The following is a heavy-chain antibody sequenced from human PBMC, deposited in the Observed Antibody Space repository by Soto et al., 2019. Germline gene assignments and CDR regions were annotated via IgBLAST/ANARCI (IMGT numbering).Heavy chain of an antibody. D-gene: IGHD2-8*01. CDR3: VREVEYCTNGVCFPYFDY. CDR2: ITSSSSTM. CDR1: ALMLRTYS. Sequence: EAQLVEYGGGLVQPGGSLRLSCGASALMLRTYSLTWVLQAPGEGLEWVSSITSSSSTMYYADSVKGRFTITRDNAKNSLYLQMNSLRAEDTAVYYCVREVEYCTNGVCFPYFDYWGQGTLVTVSS. J-gene: IGHJ4*02. V-gene: IGHV3-48*01.